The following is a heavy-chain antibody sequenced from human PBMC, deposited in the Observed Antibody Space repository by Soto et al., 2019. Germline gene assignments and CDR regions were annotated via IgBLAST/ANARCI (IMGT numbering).Heavy chain of an antibody. J-gene: IGHJ5*02. D-gene: IGHD3-22*01. Sequence: GGSLRLSCADSGFSFRDYYMSWIRQAPGKGLEWISYISGSGNTIYYADSVKGRFIISRDNAKNSLFLQMNSLRADDTAVYYCARDRLPMVVVVMGWFDPWGQGTLVTVSS. V-gene: IGHV3-11*01. CDR3: ARDRLPMVVVVMGWFDP. CDR2: ISGSGNTI. CDR1: GFSFRDYY.